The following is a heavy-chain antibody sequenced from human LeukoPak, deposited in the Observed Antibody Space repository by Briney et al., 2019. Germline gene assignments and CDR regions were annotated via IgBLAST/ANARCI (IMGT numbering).Heavy chain of an antibody. Sequence: SETLSLTCTVSGGSISSYYWSWIRQPPGKGLEWIGYIYYSGSTNYNPSLKSRVTISVDTSKNQFSLKLSSVTAADTAVYYCASSNWFDPWGQGTLVTVSS. V-gene: IGHV4-59*08. CDR1: GGSISSYY. J-gene: IGHJ5*02. CDR2: IYYSGST. CDR3: ASSNWFDP.